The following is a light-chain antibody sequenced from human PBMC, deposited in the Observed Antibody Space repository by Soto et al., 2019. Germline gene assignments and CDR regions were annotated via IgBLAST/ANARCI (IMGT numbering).Light chain of an antibody. V-gene: IGLV2-14*01. CDR1: SSDVGGYNY. J-gene: IGLJ3*02. Sequence: QSALTQPASVSGSPGQSITISCTGTSSDVGGYNYVSWYQQHPGKAPKVMIYEVSNRPSGVSNRFSGSKSGNTASLTISGLQAEDEADYYCSSHTSSTTWVFGGGTTLTVL. CDR2: EVS. CDR3: SSHTSSTTWV.